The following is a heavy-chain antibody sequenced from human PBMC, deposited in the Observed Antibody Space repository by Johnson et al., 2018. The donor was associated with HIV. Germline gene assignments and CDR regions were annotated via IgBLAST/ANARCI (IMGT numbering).Heavy chain of an antibody. CDR1: KFTFSTYD. D-gene: IGHD3-22*01. CDR2: ISYDGADK. V-gene: IGHV3-30*03. J-gene: IGHJ3*02. Sequence: QVQLMESGGGVVQPGRSLRLSCVASKFTFSTYDMHWVRQAPGKGLEWVALISYDGADKHYADSVKGRFTISRDNDKNSRYLQMNSLRAEDTALYYCARSYYDSSGYYHDAFDIWGQGTMVTVSS. CDR3: ARSYYDSSGYYHDAFDI.